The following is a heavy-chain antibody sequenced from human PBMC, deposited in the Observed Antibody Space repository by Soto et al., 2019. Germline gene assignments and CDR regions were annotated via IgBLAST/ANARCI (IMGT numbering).Heavy chain of an antibody. D-gene: IGHD2-15*01. CDR3: ARQGSGSYYFAY. V-gene: IGHV3-64*01. CDR2: ISSNGGST. Sequence: EVQLVESGGGLVQPGGSLRLSCAASGFTFSSYAMHWVRQAPGQGLEYVSAISSNGGSTYYTNSVKGRFAMTRYNSKNTLYLQMGSLRAEDMAVYYCARQGSGSYYFAYWGQGTLVTVSS. CDR1: GFTFSSYA. J-gene: IGHJ4*02.